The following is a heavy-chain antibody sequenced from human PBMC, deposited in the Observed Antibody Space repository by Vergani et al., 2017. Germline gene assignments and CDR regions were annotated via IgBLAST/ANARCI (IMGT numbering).Heavy chain of an antibody. CDR3: ARHLSGYTYGKPQNKFDY. J-gene: IGHJ4*02. CDR1: GYSIGSGFY. D-gene: IGHD5-18*01. Sequence: QVRLEESGPGLVKPSETLSLTCSVSGYSIGSGFYWAWIRQSPGEGLQWLTSIHNRGKTYHNPSLKSRVTISVDTSKNQFSLKLSSVTAADTAVYYCARHLSGYTYGKPQNKFDYWGQGTLVTVSS. CDR2: IHNRGKT. V-gene: IGHV4-38-2*01.